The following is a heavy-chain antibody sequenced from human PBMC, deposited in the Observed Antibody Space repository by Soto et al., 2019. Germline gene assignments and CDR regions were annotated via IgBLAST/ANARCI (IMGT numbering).Heavy chain of an antibody. Sequence: ASVKVSCKASGYTFTSYGISWVRQAPGQGLEWMGWISAYNGSTNYAQKLQGRVTMTRDTSISTAYMELSRLRSDDTAVYYCARDCSGGSCYGNYFDYWGQGTLVTVSS. D-gene: IGHD2-15*01. J-gene: IGHJ4*02. CDR1: GYTFTSYG. CDR2: ISAYNGST. CDR3: ARDCSGGSCYGNYFDY. V-gene: IGHV1-18*01.